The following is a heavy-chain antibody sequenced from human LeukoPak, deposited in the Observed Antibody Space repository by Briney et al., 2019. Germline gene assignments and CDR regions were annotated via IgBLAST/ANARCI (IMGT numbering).Heavy chain of an antibody. CDR2: IYSGGST. D-gene: IGHD2-21*01. Sequence: GGSLRLSCAASGFTISSSYMSWVRQAPGKGLEWVSVIYSGGSTYYADSVKGRFTISRDNSKNTVYLQMNSLRAEDTAVYYCARNIPVTRWGYWGQGTLVTVSS. J-gene: IGHJ4*02. CDR1: GFTISSSY. CDR3: ARNIPVTRWGY. V-gene: IGHV3-66*01.